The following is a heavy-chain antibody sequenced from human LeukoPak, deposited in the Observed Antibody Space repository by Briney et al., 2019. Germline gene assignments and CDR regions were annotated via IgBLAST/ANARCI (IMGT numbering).Heavy chain of an antibody. CDR2: IYYSGST. V-gene: IGHV4-59*01. Sequence: SETLSLTCTVSGGSISSYYWSWIRQPPGKGLEWIGYIYYSGSTNYNPSLKSRVTISVDTSKNQFSLKLSSVTAADTAVYYRARYQRYGDYIDYWGQGTLVTVSS. J-gene: IGHJ4*02. CDR3: ARYQRYGDYIDY. CDR1: GGSISSYY. D-gene: IGHD2-2*01.